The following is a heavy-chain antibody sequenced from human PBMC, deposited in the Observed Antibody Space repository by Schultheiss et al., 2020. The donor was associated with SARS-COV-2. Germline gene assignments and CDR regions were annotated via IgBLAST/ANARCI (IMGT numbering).Heavy chain of an antibody. CDR3: AKGNRPLDYGDYFPYFDY. Sequence: GGSLRLSCAASGFTFSSYAMSWVRQAPGKGLEWVSAISGSGGSTYYADSVKGRFTISRDNSKNTLYLQMNSLRVEDTAVYYCAKGNRPLDYGDYFPYFDYWGQGTLVTVSS. V-gene: IGHV3-23*01. D-gene: IGHD4-17*01. CDR2: ISGSGGST. CDR1: GFTFSSYA. J-gene: IGHJ4*02.